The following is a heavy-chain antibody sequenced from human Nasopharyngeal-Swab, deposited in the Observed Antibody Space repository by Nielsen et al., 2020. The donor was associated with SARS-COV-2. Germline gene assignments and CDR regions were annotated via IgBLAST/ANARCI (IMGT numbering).Heavy chain of an antibody. J-gene: IGHJ3*02. D-gene: IGHD3-22*01. CDR2: IYYSGST. V-gene: IGHV4-31*03. CDR1: GCSISSGGYS. CDR3: ARAPVSMIVVVNAFDI. Sequence: SETLSLTCTVSGCSISSGGYSWSWIRQHPGKGLEWIGYIYYSGSTYYNPSLKSRVTISVDTSKNQFSLKMSSVTAADTAVYYCARAPVSMIVVVNAFDIWGQGTMVTVSS.